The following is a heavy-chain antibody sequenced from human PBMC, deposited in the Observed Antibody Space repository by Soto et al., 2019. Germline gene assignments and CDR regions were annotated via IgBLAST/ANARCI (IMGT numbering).Heavy chain of an antibody. D-gene: IGHD1-7*01. J-gene: IGHJ6*02. CDR3: AREGGAVELRYYYYYGMDV. Sequence: GGSLRLSCAASGFTFSSYSMNWVRQAPGKGLEWVSYISSSSSTIYYADSVKGRFTISRDNAKNSLYLQMNSLRAEDTAVYYCAREGGAVELRYYYYYGMDVWGQGTTVTVSS. CDR2: ISSSSSTI. V-gene: IGHV3-48*04. CDR1: GFTFSSYS.